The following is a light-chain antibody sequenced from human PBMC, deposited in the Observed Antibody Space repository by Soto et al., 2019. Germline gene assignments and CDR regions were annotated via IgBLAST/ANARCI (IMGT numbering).Light chain of an antibody. CDR3: QQYNTWGT. V-gene: IGKV3-15*01. J-gene: IGKJ1*01. CDR2: GAS. CDR1: QSVSSN. Sequence: EIVMTQSPATLSVSPGERATLSCRASQSVSSNLAWYQQKPGQAPRLLIYGASTRATGIPARFSGSGSGPDFTLTISSLQSEDFAVYYCQQYNTWGTFGQGTKVEI.